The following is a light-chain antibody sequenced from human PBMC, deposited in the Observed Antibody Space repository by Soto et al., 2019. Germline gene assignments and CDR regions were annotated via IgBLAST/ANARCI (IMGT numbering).Light chain of an antibody. Sequence: EIVLTQSPGTLSLSPGERATVSCRASQSASSSYFAWYQQKPGQAPRLLISGSSNRATVIPGRFSGSGSGTDFTLTISILEPEDVAVYCCQHNTSSVETFGQGTRVDIK. CDR1: QSASSSY. CDR3: QHNTSSVET. V-gene: IGKV3-20*01. CDR2: GSS. J-gene: IGKJ1*01.